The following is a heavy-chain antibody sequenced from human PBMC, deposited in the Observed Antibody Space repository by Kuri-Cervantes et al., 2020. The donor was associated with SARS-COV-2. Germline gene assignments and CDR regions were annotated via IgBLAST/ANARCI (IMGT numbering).Heavy chain of an antibody. CDR3: ARRHSSSSSWYYFDY. J-gene: IGHJ4*02. Sequence: SETLSLTCTVSGGSISSYYWSWIRQSPGKGLEWIGYIFFTGRAAYNPSLKSRATISLDTAKSEFSLKLSSVTAADTAVYYCARRHSSSSSWYYFDYWGQGTLVTVSS. CDR2: IFFTGRA. V-gene: IGHV4-59*08. CDR1: GGSISSYY. D-gene: IGHD6-13*01.